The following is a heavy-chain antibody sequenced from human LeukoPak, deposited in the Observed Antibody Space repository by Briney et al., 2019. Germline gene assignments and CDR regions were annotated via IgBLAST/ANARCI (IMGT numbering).Heavy chain of an antibody. CDR1: GGTFSSYA. J-gene: IGHJ4*02. CDR3: ARDRRDY. V-gene: IGHV1-2*06. CDR2: INPNSGGT. Sequence: GSSVKVSCKASGGTFSSYAISWVRQAPGQGLEWMGRINPNSGGTNYAQKFQGRVTMTRDTSISTAYMELSRLRSDDTAVYYCARDRRDYWGQGTLVTVSS.